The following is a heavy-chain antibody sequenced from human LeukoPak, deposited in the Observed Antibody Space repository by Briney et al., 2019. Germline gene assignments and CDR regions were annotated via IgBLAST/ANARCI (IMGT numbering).Heavy chain of an antibody. Sequence: GGSLRLSCSVSGFMFINYAMNWVRQAPGKGLEWVSTISSSGAVTYYADSVKGRFTISRDNSKSTLYLQMRSLRAEDTAVYYCAKAQGRAAAPNWGQGTLVTVSS. CDR1: GFMFINYA. J-gene: IGHJ4*02. CDR3: AKAQGRAAAPN. D-gene: IGHD6-13*01. V-gene: IGHV3-23*01. CDR2: ISSSGAVT.